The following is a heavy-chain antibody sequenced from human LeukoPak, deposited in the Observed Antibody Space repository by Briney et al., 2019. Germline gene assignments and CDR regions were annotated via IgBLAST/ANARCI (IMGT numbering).Heavy chain of an antibody. D-gene: IGHD2-15*01. V-gene: IGHV4-39*07. CDR2: IYYSGST. Sequence: SETLSLTCTVSGGSISSSSYYWGWIRQPPGKGLEWIGSIYYSGSTYYNPSLKSRVTISVDTSKNQFSLKLSSVTAADTAVYYCARDAPPIVVVVAATVGYWFDPWGQGTLVTVSS. CDR3: ARDAPPIVVVVAATVGYWFDP. CDR1: GGSISSSSYY. J-gene: IGHJ5*02.